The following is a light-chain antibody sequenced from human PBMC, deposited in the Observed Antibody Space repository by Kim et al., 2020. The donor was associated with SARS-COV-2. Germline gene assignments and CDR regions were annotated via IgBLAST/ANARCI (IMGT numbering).Light chain of an antibody. V-gene: IGKV3-20*01. J-gene: IGKJ1*01. CDR3: KQSATLPWT. CDR2: AVS. CDR1: QSVASTY. Sequence: EIVLTQSPGTLSLSPGERATLSCRASQSVASTYLTWHQQRPGQAPRLLIYAVSRRATGIPDRFSGSGSETGFTLTISRPEPEDVGMYYCKQSATLPWTFGQGTKVDIK.